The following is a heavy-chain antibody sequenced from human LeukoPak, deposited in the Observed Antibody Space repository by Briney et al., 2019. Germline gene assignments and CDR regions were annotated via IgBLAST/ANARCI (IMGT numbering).Heavy chain of an antibody. V-gene: IGHV4-39*01. D-gene: IGHD3-10*01. Sequence: SETLSLTCTVSGGSISSSTSYWVWIRQPPGKGLEWIGSIYYSGSTYYSPSLKSRVTVFVDTSENQFSLNLNSVTAADTAVYFCAGRLSAAYYGSGSVDYWGQGTLVTVSS. CDR2: IYYSGST. CDR3: AGRLSAAYYGSGSVDY. CDR1: GGSISSSTSY. J-gene: IGHJ4*02.